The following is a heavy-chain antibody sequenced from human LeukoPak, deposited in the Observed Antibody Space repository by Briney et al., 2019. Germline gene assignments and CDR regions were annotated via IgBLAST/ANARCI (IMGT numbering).Heavy chain of an antibody. Sequence: GASVKVSCKASGGTFSSYAISWVRQAPGQGLEWMGRIIPILGIANYAQKFQGRVTITADKSTSTVYMELSSLRSEDTAVYYCARVSHSGYDLQLREKPRPHAWGQGTLVTVSS. J-gene: IGHJ5*02. D-gene: IGHD5-12*01. V-gene: IGHV1-69*04. CDR3: ARVSHSGYDLQLREKPRPHA. CDR1: GGTFSSYA. CDR2: IIPILGIA.